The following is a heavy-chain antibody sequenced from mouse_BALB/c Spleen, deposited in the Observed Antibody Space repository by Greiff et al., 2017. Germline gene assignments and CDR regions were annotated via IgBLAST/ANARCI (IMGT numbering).Heavy chain of an antibody. V-gene: IGHV1-15*01. CDR3: TRGRDY. Sequence: QVQLKQSGAELVRPGASVTLSCKASGYTFTDYEMHWVKQTPVHGLEWIGAIDPETGGTAYNQKFKGKATLTADKSSSTAYMELRSLTSEDSAVYYCTRGRDYWGQGTTRTVSS. CDR2: IDPETGGT. CDR1: GYTFTDYE. J-gene: IGHJ2*01.